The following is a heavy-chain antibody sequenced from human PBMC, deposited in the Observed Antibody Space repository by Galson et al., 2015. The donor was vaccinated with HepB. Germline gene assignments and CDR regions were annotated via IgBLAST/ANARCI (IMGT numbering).Heavy chain of an antibody. D-gene: IGHD7-27*01. CDR2: IYPGDSEI. CDR3: ARLGNEDDHDYGMDV. V-gene: IGHV5-51*01. Sequence: QSGAEVKKPGESLKISCKGSGYSFTSHWIGWVRQMPGKGLECMGIIYPGDSEIRYSPSFQGQVTISADKSISTAYLHWTSLKASDTAMYYCARLGNEDDHDYGMDVWGQGTTVTVSS. CDR1: GYSFTSHW. J-gene: IGHJ6*02.